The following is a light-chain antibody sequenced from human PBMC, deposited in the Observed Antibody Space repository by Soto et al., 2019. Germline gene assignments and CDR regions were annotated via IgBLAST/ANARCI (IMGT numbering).Light chain of an antibody. CDR3: KSYTSSTSFV. Sequence: QSVRTQPASVSGSPGQSITISCTGTRSDIGTYNYVSWYQQHPGKAPRLVIYDVSNRPSGVSNRFSGSKSGNTASLTIAGLESEDEADYYCKSYTSSTSFVFGTGTKVTVL. V-gene: IGLV2-14*01. CDR2: DVS. CDR1: RSDIGTYNY. J-gene: IGLJ1*01.